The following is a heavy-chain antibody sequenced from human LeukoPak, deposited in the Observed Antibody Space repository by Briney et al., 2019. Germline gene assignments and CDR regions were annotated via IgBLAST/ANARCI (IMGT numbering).Heavy chain of an antibody. Sequence: SETLSLTCAVYGGSFSGYYWSWIRQPPGKGLEWMGEINHSGSTNYNPSLKSRVTISVDTSKNQFSLKLSSVTAADTAVYYCARDNLRYCSGGSCFLNPTTSYGMDVWGKGTTVTVSS. CDR2: INHSGST. J-gene: IGHJ6*04. CDR1: GGSFSGYY. CDR3: ARDNLRYCSGGSCFLNPTTSYGMDV. D-gene: IGHD2-15*01. V-gene: IGHV4-34*01.